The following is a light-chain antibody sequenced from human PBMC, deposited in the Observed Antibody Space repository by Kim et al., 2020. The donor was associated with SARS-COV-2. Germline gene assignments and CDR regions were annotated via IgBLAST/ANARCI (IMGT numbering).Light chain of an antibody. CDR1: TLLSCY. J-gene: IGLJ1*01. V-gene: IGLV3-19*01. CDR3: HTRDSSGQRYV. CDR2: CKN. Sequence: GRPAIITSHRDTLLSCYPSCCQQKPGQAPVLVVYCKNNRPSGVPARFSGSSSGNTAASIITGAEAEDEADYYCHTRDSSGQRYVFGPGTKVTVL.